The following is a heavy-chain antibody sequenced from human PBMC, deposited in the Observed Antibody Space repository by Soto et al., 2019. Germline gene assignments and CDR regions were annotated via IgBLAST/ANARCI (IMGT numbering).Heavy chain of an antibody. Sequence: QVQLVESGGCVVQPGRSLRLSCAASGFTFSSYGMHWVRQAPGKGLEWVAVIWYDGSNKYYADSVKGRLTISRDNSKNTLYLQMNSLRVEDTAVYYCARERIRFLEWPEFYFDYWGQGTLVTVSS. CDR3: ARERIRFLEWPEFYFDY. V-gene: IGHV3-33*01. J-gene: IGHJ4*02. CDR1: GFTFSSYG. CDR2: IWYDGSNK. D-gene: IGHD3-3*01.